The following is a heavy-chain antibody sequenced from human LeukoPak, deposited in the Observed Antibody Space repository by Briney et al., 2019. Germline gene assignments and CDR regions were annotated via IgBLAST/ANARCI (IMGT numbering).Heavy chain of an antibody. CDR1: GGSISSYY. CDR2: IYYSGST. V-gene: IGHV4-59*01. J-gene: IGHJ4*02. D-gene: IGHD1-26*01. Sequence: SETLSLTCTVSGGSISSYYWSWMRQPPGKGLEWIGYIYYSGSTNYNPSLKSRVTISVDTSKNQFSLKLSSVTAADTAVYYCARDPVVGATTDGYWGQGTLVTVSS. CDR3: ARDPVVGATTDGY.